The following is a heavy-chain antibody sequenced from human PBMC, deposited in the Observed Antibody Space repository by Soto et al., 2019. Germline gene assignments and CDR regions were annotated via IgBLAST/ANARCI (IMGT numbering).Heavy chain of an antibody. CDR1: GGSISSGGYS. D-gene: IGHD2-8*01. CDR3: ARARCTNGVCNRFDY. Sequence: SETLSLTCAVSGGSISSGGYSWSWIRQPPGKGLEWIGYMYHSGSTYYNPSLKSRVTISVDTSKNQFSLKLSSVTAADTAVYYCARARCTNGVCNRFDYWGQGTLVTVSS. CDR2: MYHSGST. V-gene: IGHV4-30-2*05. J-gene: IGHJ4*02.